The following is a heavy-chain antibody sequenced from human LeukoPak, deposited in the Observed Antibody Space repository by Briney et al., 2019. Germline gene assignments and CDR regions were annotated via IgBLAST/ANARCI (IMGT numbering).Heavy chain of an antibody. D-gene: IGHD3-22*01. CDR3: AKRRNYYDSSGYYQGVDY. Sequence: PGGSLRLSCVVSEFSFSTYAVSWVRQAPGKGLEWVSAISGSGGSTYYADSVKGRFTISRDNSKNTLYLQMNSLRAEDTAVYYCAKRRNYYDSSGYYQGVDYWGQGTLVTVSS. CDR2: ISGSGGST. V-gene: IGHV3-23*01. CDR1: EFSFSTYA. J-gene: IGHJ4*02.